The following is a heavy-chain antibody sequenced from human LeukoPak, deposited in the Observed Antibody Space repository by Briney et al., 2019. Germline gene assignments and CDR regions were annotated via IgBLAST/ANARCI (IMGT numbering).Heavy chain of an antibody. CDR2: LYTNDNT. Sequence: SQTLSLTCSVSGGSISSGRYYWGWIRQPAGKGMEWIGRLYTNDNTNYDPSLESRVHISVDKSKSQFYLQLTSVTAADTAVYFCARGVVTDDYYMDVWGKGITVIVSS. D-gene: IGHD2-21*02. CDR3: ARGVVTDDYYMDV. V-gene: IGHV4-61*02. CDR1: GGSISSGRYY. J-gene: IGHJ6*03.